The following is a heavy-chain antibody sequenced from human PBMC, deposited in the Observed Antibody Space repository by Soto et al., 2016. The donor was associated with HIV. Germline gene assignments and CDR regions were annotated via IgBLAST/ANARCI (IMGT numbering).Heavy chain of an antibody. CDR2: IYYSGIS. J-gene: IGHJ3*01. CDR3: ARVKGSSQYGDAFDC. V-gene: IGHV4-31*03. D-gene: IGHD6-13*01. CDR1: GGSISSGNYY. Sequence: QVQLQESGPGLVKPSQTLSLNCSVSGGSISSGNYYWSWVRQHPGKGLEWIGYIYYSGISYYNPVPQESSLHFSDTSKNQFSLQLTSLTVADTAVYYCARVKGSSQYGDAFDCLGPGGQWSASL.